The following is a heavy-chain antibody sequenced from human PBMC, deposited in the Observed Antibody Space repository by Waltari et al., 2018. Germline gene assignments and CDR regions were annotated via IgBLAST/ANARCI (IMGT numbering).Heavy chain of an antibody. CDR1: GFTVTTTY. V-gene: IGHV3-66*04. CDR2: INSNGGT. CDR3: VRHVSGYTRATFDV. D-gene: IGHD5-12*01. J-gene: IGHJ6*02. Sequence: EVRLVESGGGLVQPGRSLRLSCAASGFTVTTTYMSWVRQAPGKGLEWVSLINSNGGTYYADSVKDRFTISRDNSKNTLGLQMNSLRAEDTAVYYCVRHVSGYTRATFDVWGQGTTVTVSS.